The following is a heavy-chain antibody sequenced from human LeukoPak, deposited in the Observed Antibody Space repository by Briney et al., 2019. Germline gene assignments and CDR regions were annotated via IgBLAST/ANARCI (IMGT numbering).Heavy chain of an antibody. V-gene: IGHV3-23*01. CDR2: ISGSGGST. CDR3: AKDRSGIRNRDY. J-gene: IGHJ4*02. Sequence: PSETLSLTCTVSGGSISSSGYYWGWIRQPPGKGLEWVSAISGSGGSTYYADSVKGRFTISRDNSKNTLYLQMNSLRAEDTAVYYCAKDRSGIRNRDYWGQGTLVTVSS. D-gene: IGHD3-3*01. CDR1: GGSISSSGYY.